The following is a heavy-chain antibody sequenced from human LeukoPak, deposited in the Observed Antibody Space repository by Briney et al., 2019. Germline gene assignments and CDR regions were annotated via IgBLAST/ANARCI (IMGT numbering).Heavy chain of an antibody. CDR1: GGSITGYY. J-gene: IGHJ5*01. CDR3: ARAGSSSWYTLAADS. D-gene: IGHD2-15*01. V-gene: IGHV4-59*01. CDR2: ISYTGYI. Sequence: PSETLSLTCTDSGGSITGYYWRWIRQPPGKGLEWIAYISYTGYINYNPSLKSRVTISLDTSKNQFSLKLNAVTAADTAVYFCARAGSSSWYTLAADSWGQGTLVTVSS.